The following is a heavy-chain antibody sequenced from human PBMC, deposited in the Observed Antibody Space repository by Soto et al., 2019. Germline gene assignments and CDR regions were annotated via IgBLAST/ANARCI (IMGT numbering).Heavy chain of an antibody. CDR3: ARATMLSVREVYYFDY. CDR1: GGSVSSGSYY. D-gene: IGHD2-2*01. J-gene: IGHJ4*02. Sequence: PSETLSLTCTVSGGSVSSGSYYWSWIRQPPGKGLEWIGYIYYSGSTNYNPSLKSRVTISVDTSENQFSLKLGSVTAADTAVYYXARATMLSVREVYYFDYWGQGTLVTVSS. CDR2: IYYSGST. V-gene: IGHV4-61*01.